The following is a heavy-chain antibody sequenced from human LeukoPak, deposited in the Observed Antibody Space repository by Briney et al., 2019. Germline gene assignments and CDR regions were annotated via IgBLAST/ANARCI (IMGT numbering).Heavy chain of an antibody. Sequence: PSETLSLTCTVSGGSISSYYWSWIRQPPGKGLEWIGYIYYSGSTNYNPSLKSRVTISVDTSKNQFSLKLSSVAAADTAVYYCARRGYDYVWGSYRPGYGMDVWGQGNTVTVSS. CDR2: IYYSGST. CDR3: ARRGYDYVWGSYRPGYGMDV. J-gene: IGHJ6*02. D-gene: IGHD3-16*02. CDR1: GGSISSYY. V-gene: IGHV4-59*08.